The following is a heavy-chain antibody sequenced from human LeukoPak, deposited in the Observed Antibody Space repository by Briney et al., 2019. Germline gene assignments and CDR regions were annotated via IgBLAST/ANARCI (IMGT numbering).Heavy chain of an antibody. CDR3: ARGTPFVPDTAMGLFDY. V-gene: IGHV3-30-3*01. D-gene: IGHD5-18*01. J-gene: IGHJ4*02. Sequence: GGSLRLSCAASGFTFSSYATHWVRQAPGKGLEWVAVISYDGSNKYYADSVKGRFTISRDNSKNTLYLQMNSLRAEDTAVYYCARGTPFVPDTAMGLFDYWGQGTLVTVSS. CDR1: GFTFSSYA. CDR2: ISYDGSNK.